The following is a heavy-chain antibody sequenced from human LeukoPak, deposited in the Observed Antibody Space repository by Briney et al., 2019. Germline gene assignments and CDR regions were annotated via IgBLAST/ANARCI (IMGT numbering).Heavy chain of an antibody. CDR2: ISYDGSNK. J-gene: IGHJ4*02. Sequence: GGSLRLSCAASGFTFSSYAMHWVRQAPGKGLEWVAVISYDGSNKYYADSVKGRFTISRDNSKNTLYLQMNSLRAEDTAVYYCARAQIQPWSSVFDYWGQGTLVTVSS. CDR3: ARAQIQPWSSVFDY. D-gene: IGHD5-18*01. CDR1: GFTFSSYA. V-gene: IGHV3-30-3*01.